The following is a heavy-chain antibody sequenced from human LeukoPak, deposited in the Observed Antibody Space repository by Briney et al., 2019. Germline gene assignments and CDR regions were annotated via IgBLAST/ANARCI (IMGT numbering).Heavy chain of an antibody. J-gene: IGHJ6*02. CDR3: ARAPFYFYGMDV. CDR2: IYPGDSDT. V-gene: IGHV5-51*01. CDR1: RYSFTNYW. Sequence: GGSLKISCKGSRYSFTNYWIGWVRQMPGKGREWMGIIYPGDSDTRYSPSFRGQVIISADKSISTAYLQWSSLKASGTAMYYCARAPFYFYGMDVWRQGTTVSVSS.